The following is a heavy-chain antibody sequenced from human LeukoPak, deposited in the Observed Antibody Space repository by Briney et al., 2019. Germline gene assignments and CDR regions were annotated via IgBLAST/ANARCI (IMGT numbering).Heavy chain of an antibody. CDR2: ISTRSTYI. CDR1: GFTFSSYS. D-gene: IGHD5-24*01. Sequence: PGGSLRLSCAASGFTFSSYSMNWVRQAPGKGLEWVSSISTRSTYIYYADSVKGRFTVSRDNAENSLYLQMNSLGAEDTAVYYGAKGRDDCYNYVHPILYFELWGRGTLVSVSS. J-gene: IGHJ2*01. CDR3: AKGRDDCYNYVHPILYFEL. V-gene: IGHV3-21*01.